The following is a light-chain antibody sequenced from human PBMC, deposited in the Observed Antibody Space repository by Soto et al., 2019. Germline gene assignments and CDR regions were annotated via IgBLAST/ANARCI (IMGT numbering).Light chain of an antibody. CDR1: SSDVGGYNY. Sequence: QSALTQPASVSGSPGQSITISCTGTSSDVGGYNYVSWYQQHPGKAPKLMIYDVSNRPSGVYNRLSGAKYGNTAALSISGLQAEDEADYYCISYTSSSTLVVFGGGTKLTVL. CDR2: DVS. CDR3: ISYTSSSTLVV. V-gene: IGLV2-14*01. J-gene: IGLJ2*01.